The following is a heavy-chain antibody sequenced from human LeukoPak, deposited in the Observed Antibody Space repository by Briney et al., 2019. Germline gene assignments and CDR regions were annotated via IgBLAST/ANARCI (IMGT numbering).Heavy chain of an antibody. J-gene: IGHJ4*02. D-gene: IGHD6-19*01. Sequence: GGSLRLSCEASGFNFHNFAMHWVRQAPGKGLEWVAVIWYDGNNKYYTDSVKGRFTISRDTSKNTLYLQMNSLRAEDTAVYYCARAGPGAVADYWGQGTLVTVSS. CDR1: GFNFHNFA. V-gene: IGHV3-33*08. CDR3: ARAGPGAVADY. CDR2: IWYDGNNK.